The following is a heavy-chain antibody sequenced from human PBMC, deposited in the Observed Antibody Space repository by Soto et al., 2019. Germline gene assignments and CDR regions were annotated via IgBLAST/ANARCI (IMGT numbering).Heavy chain of an antibody. J-gene: IGHJ6*02. CDR3: VKGQYSGSYYYGMDV. Sequence: GGSLRLSCSASGFTFSSYAMHWVRQAPGKGLEYVSAISSNGGSTYYADSVKGRFTISRDNSKNTLYLQMSSLRAEDTAVYYCVKGQYSGSYYYGMDVWGQGTTVTVSS. V-gene: IGHV3-64D*08. CDR2: ISSNGGST. D-gene: IGHD1-26*01. CDR1: GFTFSSYA.